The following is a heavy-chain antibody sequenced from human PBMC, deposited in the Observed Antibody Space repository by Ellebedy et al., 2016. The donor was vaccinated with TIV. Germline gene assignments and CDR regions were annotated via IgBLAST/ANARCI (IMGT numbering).Heavy chain of an antibody. CDR3: ARDRASGTYPNWFDP. J-gene: IGHJ5*02. V-gene: IGHV3-23*01. Sequence: GESLKISCAGSGFSFSNYAMHWVRQAPGEGLEWVSGLSGSGGTTHYADSVKGRFTISRDNSKNILELQMTGLRAADTATYFCARDRASGTYPNWFDPWGRGTLVSVSS. D-gene: IGHD1-26*01. CDR2: LSGSGGTT. CDR1: GFSFSNYA.